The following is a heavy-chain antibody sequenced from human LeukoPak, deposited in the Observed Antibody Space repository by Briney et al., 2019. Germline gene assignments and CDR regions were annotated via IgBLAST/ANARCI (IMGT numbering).Heavy chain of an antibody. CDR2: IGTAGDT. Sequence: GGSLRLSCAASGFTFSSYDMHWVRQATGKGLEWVSGIGTAGDTYYPGSVKGRFTISRENAKNSLYLQMNSLRAGDTAVYYCARGNYCSGGSCYLTYGMDVWGQGTTVTVSS. J-gene: IGHJ6*02. D-gene: IGHD2-15*01. V-gene: IGHV3-13*01. CDR1: GFTFSSYD. CDR3: ARGNYCSGGSCYLTYGMDV.